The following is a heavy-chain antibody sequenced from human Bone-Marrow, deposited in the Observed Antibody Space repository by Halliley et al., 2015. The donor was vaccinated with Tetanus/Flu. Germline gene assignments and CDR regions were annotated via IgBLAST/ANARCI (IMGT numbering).Heavy chain of an antibody. CDR2: ISNKGRT. J-gene: IGHJ4*02. V-gene: IGHV4-61*07. D-gene: IGHD3-22*01. CDR3: AGHYYDTSGPYYFHY. Sequence: IGYISNKGRTNYSPSLKSRVTISVEMAKNQFSLKLSSVTAADTAVYYCAGHYYDTSGPYYFHYWGQGTLVTVSS.